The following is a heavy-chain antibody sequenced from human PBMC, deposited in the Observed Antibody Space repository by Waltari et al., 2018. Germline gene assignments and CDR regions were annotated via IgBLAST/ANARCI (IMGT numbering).Heavy chain of an antibody. Sequence: QVQLQESGPGLVKPSETLSLTCTVSGGSISSSYWSWIRQPPGKGRGVIWYIYYMGSTNYNPSLKSRVTISVDTSKNQFSLKLSSVTAADTAVYYGARETIDRRFDYWGQGTLVTVSS. J-gene: IGHJ4*02. CDR2: IYYMGST. V-gene: IGHV4-59*01. D-gene: IGHD1-26*01. CDR3: ARETIDRRFDY. CDR1: GGSISSSY.